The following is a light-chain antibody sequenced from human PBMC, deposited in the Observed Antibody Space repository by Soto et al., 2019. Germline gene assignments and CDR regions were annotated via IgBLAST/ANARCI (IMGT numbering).Light chain of an antibody. CDR2: WAS. Sequence: DIVMTQSPDSLAVSLGERATINCKSSQTVLHGSNYLAWYQQKPGQPPKLLIYWASTRESGVPDRFSGSGSGTDFTLTSSSLQAEDVAVYYCQQYYPTPVTFGQGTKVEIK. CDR1: QTVLHGSNY. V-gene: IGKV4-1*01. CDR3: QQYYPTPVT. J-gene: IGKJ1*01.